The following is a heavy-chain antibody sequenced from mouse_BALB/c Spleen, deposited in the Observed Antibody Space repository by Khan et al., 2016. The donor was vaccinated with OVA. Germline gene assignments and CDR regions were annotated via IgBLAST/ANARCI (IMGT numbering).Heavy chain of an antibody. CDR2: TNPTNGRT. J-gene: IGHJ2*01. D-gene: IGHD1-1*01. Sequence: QVQLQQPGAELVKAGASVKMSCKASGYTFTSYWMHWVKQRLGQGLAWFAETNPTNGRTYYNEKFKSKAKLTVDKSSSTAYMLLSGPTFEDSAVYYCARIKKIVATYFDYWGQGTTLTVSS. V-gene: IGHV1S81*02. CDR3: ARIKKIVATYFDY. CDR1: GYTFTSYW.